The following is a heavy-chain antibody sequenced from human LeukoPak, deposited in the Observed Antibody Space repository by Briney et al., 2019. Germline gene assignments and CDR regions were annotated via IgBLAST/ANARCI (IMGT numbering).Heavy chain of an antibody. CDR1: GFTFSSYG. CDR3: AKDEGYSYVPGAFDI. J-gene: IGHJ3*02. CDR2: IRYDGSNK. V-gene: IGHV3-30*02. Sequence: GGSLRLSCAASGFTFSSYGMHWVRQAPGKGLEWVAFIRYDGSNKYYADSVKGRFTISRDNSKNTLYLQMNSLRAEDTAVYYCAKDEGYSYVPGAFDIWGQGTMVTVSS. D-gene: IGHD5-18*01.